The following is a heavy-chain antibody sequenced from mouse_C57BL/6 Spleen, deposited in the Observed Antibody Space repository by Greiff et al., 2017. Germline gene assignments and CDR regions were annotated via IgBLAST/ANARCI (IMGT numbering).Heavy chain of an antibody. CDR3: AEEGTAQATSAWFAD. Sequence: QFQLQQPGAELVRPGTSVKLSCKASGYTFTSYWMHWVKQRPGQGLEWIGVLDPSDSYPNYNQKFKGKATLTVDTSSSTAYMQLSSLTSDDSAVYYGAEEGTAQATSAWFADWGQGTLVTVSA. D-gene: IGHD3-2*02. J-gene: IGHJ3*01. CDR2: LDPSDSYP. CDR1: GYTFTSYW. V-gene: IGHV1-59*01.